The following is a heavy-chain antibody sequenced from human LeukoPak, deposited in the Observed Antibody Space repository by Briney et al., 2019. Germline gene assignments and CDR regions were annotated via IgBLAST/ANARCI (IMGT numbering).Heavy chain of an antibody. V-gene: IGHV3-21*01. D-gene: IGHD5-18*01. CDR3: ARVGSLRIQLWSPSDY. CDR1: GFTFSSYS. CDR2: ISSSSSYI. Sequence: GGSLRLSCAASGFTFSSYSMNWVRQAPGKGLEWVSSISSSSSYIYYADSVKGRFTISRDNAKNSLHLQMNSLRAEDTAVYYCARVGSLRIQLWSPSDYWGQGTLVTVSS. J-gene: IGHJ4*02.